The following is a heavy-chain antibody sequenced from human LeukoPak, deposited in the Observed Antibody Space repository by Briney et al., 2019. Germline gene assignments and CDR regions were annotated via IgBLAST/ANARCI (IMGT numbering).Heavy chain of an antibody. Sequence: GGSLRLSCAASGFIFNNYAIAWVRQGPGKGLEWVSGISASGSRTYYADSVKGRFTISRDNSKNTLFLQMYSLRPEDTAVYYCAKAQGSCGGDTCQYAVDVWGQGTTVTVSS. CDR2: ISASGSRT. V-gene: IGHV3-23*01. J-gene: IGHJ6*02. CDR3: AKAQGSCGGDTCQYAVDV. D-gene: IGHD2-15*01. CDR1: GFIFNNYA.